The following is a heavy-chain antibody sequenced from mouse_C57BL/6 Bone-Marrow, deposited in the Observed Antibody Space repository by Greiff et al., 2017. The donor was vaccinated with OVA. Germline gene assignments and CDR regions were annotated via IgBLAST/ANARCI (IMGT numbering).Heavy chain of an antibody. CDR3: ARRGLLRYFDY. J-gene: IGHJ2*01. Sequence: QVQLQQPGAELVKPGASVKLSCKASGYTFTSYWMHWVKQRPGQGLEWIGMIHPNSGSTNYNEKFKSKATLTVDKSSSTAYMQLSSLTSEDSAVYYWARRGLLRYFDYCGQGTTLTVSS. D-gene: IGHD1-1*01. CDR2: IHPNSGST. V-gene: IGHV1-64*01. CDR1: GYTFTSYW.